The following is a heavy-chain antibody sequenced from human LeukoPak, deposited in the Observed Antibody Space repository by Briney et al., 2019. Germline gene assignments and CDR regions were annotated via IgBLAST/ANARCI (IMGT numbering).Heavy chain of an antibody. V-gene: IGHV3-30*04. D-gene: IGHD3-10*01. CDR3: AREGGSGSPRFDP. J-gene: IGHJ5*02. CDR2: TSFDVSNK. Sequence: GGSLRLSCAASGFTFSSYAMHWVRQAPGKGLEWVATTSFDVSNKYFADSVKGRFTISRDNSKNTLYLQMNSLRAEDTAVYYCAREGGSGSPRFDPWGQGTLVTVSS. CDR1: GFTFSSYA.